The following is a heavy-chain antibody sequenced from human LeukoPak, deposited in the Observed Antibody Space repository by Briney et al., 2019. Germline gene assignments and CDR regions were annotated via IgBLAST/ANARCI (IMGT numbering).Heavy chain of an antibody. J-gene: IGHJ6*02. D-gene: IGHD6-13*01. CDR2: ISSSGSTI. CDR3: ARAGIAAAGSAPGQYYYYGMDV. V-gene: IGHV3-48*03. Sequence: PGGSLRLSCTASGFTFSSYEMNWVRQAQGKGLEWVSYISSSGSTIYYADSVKGRFTIFRDNAKNSLYLQMNSLRAEDTAVYYCARAGIAAAGSAPGQYYYYGMDVWGQGTTVTVSS. CDR1: GFTFSSYE.